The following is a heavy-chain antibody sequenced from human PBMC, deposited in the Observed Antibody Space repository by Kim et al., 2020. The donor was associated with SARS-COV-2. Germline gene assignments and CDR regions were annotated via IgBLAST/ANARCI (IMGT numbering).Heavy chain of an antibody. CDR2: INTDTGNP. D-gene: IGHD1-26*01. V-gene: IGHV7-4-1*02. Sequence: ASVKVSCRASGYSFTQNGINWVRQAPGQGLEWMGWINTDTGNPTYAQGLAGRFVFSVDTSVRTAYLQISNLETDDTAIYYCARTRTLGGTSFDPWGQGTLVTVSS. CDR1: GYSFTQNG. J-gene: IGHJ5*02. CDR3: ARTRTLGGTSFDP.